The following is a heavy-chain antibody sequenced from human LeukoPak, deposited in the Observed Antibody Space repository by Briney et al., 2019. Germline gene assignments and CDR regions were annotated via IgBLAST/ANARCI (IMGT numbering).Heavy chain of an antibody. J-gene: IGHJ4*02. CDR2: INHSGST. CDR3: ARDGQVTGFDY. Sequence: SETLSLTCAVYGGSFSGYYWSWIRQPPGKGLEWIGEINHSGSTNYNPSLKSRVTISVDTSKNQFSLKLSSVTAADTAVYYCARDGQVTGFDYWGQGSLVTVSS. CDR1: GGSFSGYY. V-gene: IGHV4-34*01. D-gene: IGHD3-9*01.